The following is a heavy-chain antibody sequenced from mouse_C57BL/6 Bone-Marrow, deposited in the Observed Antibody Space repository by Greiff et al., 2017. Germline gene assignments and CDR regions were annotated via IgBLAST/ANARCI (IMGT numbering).Heavy chain of an antibody. J-gene: IGHJ1*03. CDR3: ARRLDWDDYWYFDV. D-gene: IGHD4-1*01. V-gene: IGHV5-17*01. CDR1: GFTFSDYG. CDR2: ISSGSSTI. Sequence: EVQGVESGGGLVKPGGSLKLSCAASGFTFSDYGMHWVRQAPEKGLEWVAYISSGSSTIYYADTVKGRITISRDNAKNTLFLQMTSLRSEDTAKYYCARRLDWDDYWYFDVWGTGTTVTVSS.